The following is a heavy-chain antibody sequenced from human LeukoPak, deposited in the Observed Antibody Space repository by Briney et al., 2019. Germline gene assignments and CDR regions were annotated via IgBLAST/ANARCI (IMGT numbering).Heavy chain of an antibody. D-gene: IGHD6-13*01. V-gene: IGHV3-33*06. J-gene: IGHJ4*02. CDR1: GFTFSNYG. CDR3: AKTRPLDSSSWSHGDY. CDR2: IWYDGSNR. Sequence: GGSLRLSCAASGFTFSNYGMHWVRQAPGKGLEWVAVIWYDGSNRYYADSVRGRFTISRDNSKNTLYLQMNSLRAEDTAVYYCAKTRPLDSSSWSHGDYWGQGTLVTVS.